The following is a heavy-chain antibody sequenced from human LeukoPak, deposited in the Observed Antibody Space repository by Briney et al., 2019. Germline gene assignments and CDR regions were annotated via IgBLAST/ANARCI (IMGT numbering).Heavy chain of an antibody. CDR2: FDPEDGET. D-gene: IGHD6-13*01. CDR1: GYTLTELS. V-gene: IGHV1-24*01. Sequence: GASVKVSCKVSGYTLTELSMHWVRQAPGKGLEWMGGFDPEDGETIYAQKFQGRVTMTGDTSTDTAYMELSSLRSEDTAVYYCATIRKGIAAAGTTPSDYWGQGTLVTVSS. J-gene: IGHJ4*02. CDR3: ATIRKGIAAAGTTPSDY.